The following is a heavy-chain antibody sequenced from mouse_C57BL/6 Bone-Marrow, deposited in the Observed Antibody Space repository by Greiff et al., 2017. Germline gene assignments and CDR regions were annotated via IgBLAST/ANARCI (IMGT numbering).Heavy chain of an antibody. CDR3: AREGSSSFDD. CDR1: GYTFTDYY. D-gene: IGHD1-1*01. V-gene: IGHV1-19*01. Sequence: VQLQQSGPVLVKPGASVKMSCKASGYTFTDYYMNWVKQSHGKSLEWIGVINPYNGGTSYNQKFKGKATLTVDKSSSTAYMELNSLTSEDSAVYYCAREGSSSFDDWGQGTTLTVSS. CDR2: INPYNGGT. J-gene: IGHJ2*01.